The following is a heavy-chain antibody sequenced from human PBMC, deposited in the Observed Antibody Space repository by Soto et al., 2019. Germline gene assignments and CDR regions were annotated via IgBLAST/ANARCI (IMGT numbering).Heavy chain of an antibody. CDR1: GGSISSYY. CDR2: IYYSGGT. D-gene: IGHD3-3*01. V-gene: IGHV4-59*08. CDR3: ARLGYYDFWSGSSDAFDI. Sequence: PSETLSLTCTVSGGSISSYYWSWIRQPPGKGLEWIGYIYYSGGTNYNPSLKSRVTISVDTSKNQFSLKLSSVTAADTAVYYCARLGYYDFWSGSSDAFDIWGQGTMVTVS. J-gene: IGHJ3*02.